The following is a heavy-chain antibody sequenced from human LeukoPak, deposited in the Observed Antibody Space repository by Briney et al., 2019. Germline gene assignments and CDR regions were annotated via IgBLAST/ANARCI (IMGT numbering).Heavy chain of an antibody. V-gene: IGHV4-39*02. D-gene: IGHD2-21*02. CDR2: MSHSGTT. CDR1: GVSLISTDHH. J-gene: IGHJ2*01. CDR3: ARGDFDWYFDL. Sequence: PSETLSLTCVVSGVSLISTDHHWGWIRQTPGKGLEWIGSMSHSGTTYYNPSLMSRVTMSVDTSKNYFSLQLSSVTAADTAVYYCARGDFDWYFDLWGRGTLVTVSS.